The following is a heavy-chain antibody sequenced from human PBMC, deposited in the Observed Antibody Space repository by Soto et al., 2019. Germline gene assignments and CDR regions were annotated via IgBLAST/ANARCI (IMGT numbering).Heavy chain of an antibody. CDR3: TRGYGRCSGGSCFFDS. D-gene: IGHD2-15*01. CDR1: GFSLTQYW. Sequence: EVQLVESGGGLVQSGGSLRLSCIASGFSLTQYWMSWVRQTPRKGLEWVAKINEDGIKRDYMESVEGRFTISRDNAKNSVSLQKTSLRDDDTAVYFCTRGYGRCSGGSCFFDSGGQGTLVTVSS. V-gene: IGHV3-7*01. CDR2: INEDGIKR. J-gene: IGHJ4*02.